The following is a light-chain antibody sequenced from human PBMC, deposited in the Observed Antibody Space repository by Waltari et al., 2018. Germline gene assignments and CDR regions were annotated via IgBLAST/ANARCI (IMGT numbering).Light chain of an antibody. CDR3: LQYYSTPLT. V-gene: IGKV4-1*01. Sequence: DIVMTQSPDSLAVSLGERATINCKYSQSVLYSSNNKNDLAWYQQKPGQPPKLLIYWASTRESGVPDRFSGSGSGTDFTLTISSLQAEDVAVYYCLQYYSTPLTFGQGTKLEIK. CDR2: WAS. CDR1: QSVLYSSNNKND. J-gene: IGKJ2*01.